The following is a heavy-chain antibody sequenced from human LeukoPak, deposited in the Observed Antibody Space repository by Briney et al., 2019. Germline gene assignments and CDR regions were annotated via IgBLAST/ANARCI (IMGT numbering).Heavy chain of an antibody. CDR1: GGSIDSSSYY. Sequence: ETLSLTCTVSGGSIDSSSYYWGWIRQPPGKGLEWVANIKQDGSEKYYVDSVKGRFTISRDNAKNSLYLQMNSLRAEDTAVYYCARDHGIAAAAVYYYYMDVWGKGTTVTVSS. D-gene: IGHD6-13*01. CDR2: IKQDGSEK. CDR3: ARDHGIAAAAVYYYYMDV. V-gene: IGHV3-7*01. J-gene: IGHJ6*03.